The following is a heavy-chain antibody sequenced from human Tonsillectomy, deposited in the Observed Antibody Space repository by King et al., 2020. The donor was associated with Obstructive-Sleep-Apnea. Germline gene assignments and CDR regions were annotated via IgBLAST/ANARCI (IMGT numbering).Heavy chain of an antibody. CDR2: IKQDGSEK. CDR1: GFTFSNYW. CDR3: ARVQKCSSTSCYWDYYDYGMDV. Sequence: VQLVESGGGLVQPGGSLRLSCAASGFTFSNYWMSWVRQAPGKGLEWVANIKQDGSEKYYVDSVKGRFTISRDNAKNSLYLQMNSLRGEDTAVYYCARVQKCSSTSCYWDYYDYGMDVWGQGTTVTVSS. D-gene: IGHD2-2*01. V-gene: IGHV3-7*01. J-gene: IGHJ6*02.